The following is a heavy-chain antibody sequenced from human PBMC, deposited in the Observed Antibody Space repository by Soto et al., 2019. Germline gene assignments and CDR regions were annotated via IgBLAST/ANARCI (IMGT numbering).Heavy chain of an antibody. Sequence: VQLLESGGGLIQPGGSLRLSCAASGFTFSYGIHWLRQAPGKGLEGVAYISYDSSNKFYGDSAKGRFSISRDNSKNTQFLQMNSLRAEDTAVYYCAKLVIGYCSGNTCDDYWGQGTLVAVSS. CDR3: AKLVIGYCSGNTCDDY. CDR1: GFTFSYG. CDR2: ISYDSSNK. V-gene: IGHV3-30*18. J-gene: IGHJ4*02. D-gene: IGHD2-15*01.